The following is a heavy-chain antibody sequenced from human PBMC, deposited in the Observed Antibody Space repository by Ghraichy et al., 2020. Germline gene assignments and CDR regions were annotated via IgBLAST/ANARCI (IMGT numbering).Heavy chain of an antibody. J-gene: IGHJ6*02. CDR3: TTGAPGYYYYYGMDV. Sequence: GGSLRLSCAASGFTFSNAWMSWVRQAPGKGLEWVGRIRSRTEGGTTDYAAPVKGRFTISRDDSKNTLYLQMNSLKTEDTAVYYCTTGAPGYYYYYGMDVWGQGTTVTVSS. CDR2: IRSRTEGGTT. CDR1: GFTFSNAW. V-gene: IGHV3-15*01.